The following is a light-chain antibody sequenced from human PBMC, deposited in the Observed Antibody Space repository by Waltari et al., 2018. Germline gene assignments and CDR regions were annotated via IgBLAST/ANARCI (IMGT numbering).Light chain of an antibody. Sequence: VMTQAPACLAVSLGWRDTINCLSSQSLLYNSNDKHYLAEYRQKPGQPPQLLFYWASTPHSGVPDRFSGSGAATDFTLTISSRQAEDGAVYDCQKYDSRRTFGQGTRGEIK. J-gene: IGKJ1*01. CDR2: WAS. CDR3: QKYDSRRT. V-gene: IGKV4-1*01. CDR1: QSLLYNSNDKHY.